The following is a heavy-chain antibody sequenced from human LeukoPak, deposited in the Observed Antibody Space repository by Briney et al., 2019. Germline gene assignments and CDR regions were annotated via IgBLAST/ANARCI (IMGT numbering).Heavy chain of an antibody. CDR3: AKEGYYGSGSYQSIQH. Sequence: GGSLRLSCAASGFTFSYYGMHWVRQAPGKGLGWGAVISYDGNNEYYVDSVKGRFTISRDNSKSTLYLPMNSLSADDTSVYYCAKEGYYGSGSYQSIQHWGQGTLVTVSS. D-gene: IGHD3-10*01. CDR2: ISYDGNNE. CDR1: GFTFSYYG. J-gene: IGHJ1*01. V-gene: IGHV3-30*18.